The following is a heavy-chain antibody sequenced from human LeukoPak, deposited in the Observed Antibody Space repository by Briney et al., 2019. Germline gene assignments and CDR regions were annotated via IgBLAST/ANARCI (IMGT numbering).Heavy chain of an antibody. CDR3: ARGIAVDY. Sequence: SETLSLTCTVSGGSISSSSYYWGWIRQPPGKGLEWIGSIYYSGSTYYNPSLKSRVTISVDTSKNQFSLKLSSVTAADTAVYYCARGIAVDYWGQGTLVTVSS. CDR1: GGSISSSSYY. V-gene: IGHV4-39*07. CDR2: IYYSGST. J-gene: IGHJ4*02.